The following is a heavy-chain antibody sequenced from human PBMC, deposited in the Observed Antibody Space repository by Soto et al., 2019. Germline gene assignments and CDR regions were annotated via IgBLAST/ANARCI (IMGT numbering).Heavy chain of an antibody. D-gene: IGHD2-2*01. CDR1: GFAFTHVW. CDR2: IKRKIDVETT. Sequence: EVQLLESGGDLAEPGGSLRLSCAASGFAFTHVWMTWVRQAPGRGLAWVGRIKRKIDVETTNYAAPGNGRFSISRDESKNTLYLQMNSLKTDDSAVYYCAADRYCSSNTCPGAFDICGQGTTV. V-gene: IGHV3-15*01. J-gene: IGHJ3*02. CDR3: AADRYCSSNTCPGAFDI.